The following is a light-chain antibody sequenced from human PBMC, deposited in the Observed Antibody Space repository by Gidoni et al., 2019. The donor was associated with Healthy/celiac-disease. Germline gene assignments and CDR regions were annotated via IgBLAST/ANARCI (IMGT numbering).Light chain of an antibody. CDR3: MQALQTPT. J-gene: IGKJ4*01. V-gene: IGKV2-28*01. CDR1: QSLLHSNGYNY. Sequence: DIVMTQSPLSLLVTPGEPASISCRSSQSLLHSNGYNYLDWYLQKPGQSPQLLIYLGSNRASGVPDRCSGSGSGTDFTLKISRVEAEDVGVYYCMQALQTPTFGGGTKVEIK. CDR2: LGS.